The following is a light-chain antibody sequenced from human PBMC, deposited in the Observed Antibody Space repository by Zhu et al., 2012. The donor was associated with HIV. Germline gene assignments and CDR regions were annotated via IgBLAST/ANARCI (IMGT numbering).Light chain of an antibody. Sequence: EIVLTQSPDTLSLSPGDRATLACRASHSVSSNYVIWYQQKPGQALRPLIYGASDRASGVPDRFSGSGSGTDFTLTISRLEPEDFAVYYCHQYDDSWTFGQGTKVEIK. CDR1: HSVSSNY. V-gene: IGKV3-20*01. CDR3: HQYDDSWT. CDR2: GAS. J-gene: IGKJ1*01.